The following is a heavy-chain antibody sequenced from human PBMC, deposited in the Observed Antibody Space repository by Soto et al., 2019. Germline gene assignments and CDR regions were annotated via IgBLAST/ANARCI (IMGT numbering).Heavy chain of an antibody. J-gene: IGHJ4*02. CDR1: GYTFTSYG. V-gene: IGHV1-18*01. CDR3: ARVLPFCSGGSCYYDYFDY. CDR2: ISAYNGNT. Sequence: ASVKVSCEASGYTFTSYGISWVRQAPGQGLEWMGWISAYNGNTNYAQKLQGRVTMTTDTSTSTAYMELRSLRSDDTAVYYCARVLPFCSGGSCYYDYFDYWGQGTLVTVSS. D-gene: IGHD2-15*01.